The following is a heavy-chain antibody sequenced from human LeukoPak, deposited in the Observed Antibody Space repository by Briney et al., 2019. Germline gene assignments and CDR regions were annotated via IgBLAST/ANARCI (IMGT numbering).Heavy chain of an antibody. D-gene: IGHD3-10*01. Sequence: SVKVSCKASGGTFSSYAISWVRQAPGQGLEWMGGIIPIFGTANYAQKFQGRVTITADESTSTAYMELSSLRSEDTAVYYCARKVPTMVRGVLNDAFDIWGQGTMVTVSS. CDR3: ARKVPTMVRGVLNDAFDI. CDR1: GGTFSSYA. V-gene: IGHV1-69*13. CDR2: IIPIFGTA. J-gene: IGHJ3*02.